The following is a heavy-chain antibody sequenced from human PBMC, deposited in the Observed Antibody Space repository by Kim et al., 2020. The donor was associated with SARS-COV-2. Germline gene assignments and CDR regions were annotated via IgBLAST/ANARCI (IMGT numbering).Heavy chain of an antibody. J-gene: IGHJ4*02. Sequence: ISYPPPRKSRVTISVDTSKNQFSLKLSSVTAAVTAVYYCARQGVAAAVDYWGQGTLVTVSS. V-gene: IGHV4-30-2*04. D-gene: IGHD6-13*01. CDR3: ARQGVAAAVDY. CDR2: I.